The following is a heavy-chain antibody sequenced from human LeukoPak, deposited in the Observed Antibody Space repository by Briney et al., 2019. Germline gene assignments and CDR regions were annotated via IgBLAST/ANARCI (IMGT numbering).Heavy chain of an antibody. J-gene: IGHJ4*02. D-gene: IGHD3-22*01. V-gene: IGHV4-59*01. CDR1: GGSMSNYY. CDR3: ARGRYYESSGYFVYYFDY. CDR2: IYYRGST. Sequence: SETLSLTCSVSGGSMSNYYWSWIRQPPGRGLDWIGYIYYRGSTNYNPSLKSRVTISLDTSKNQFSLKVTSVTAADTAVYYCARGRYYESSGYFVYYFDYWGQGTLVTVSS.